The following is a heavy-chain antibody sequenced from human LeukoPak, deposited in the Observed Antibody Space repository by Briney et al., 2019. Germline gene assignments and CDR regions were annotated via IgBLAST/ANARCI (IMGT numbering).Heavy chain of an antibody. V-gene: IGHV3-23*01. CDR2: ISDSGRRT. Sequence: GGSLRLSCAASGFTFRSFAMNWVRQAPGKGLEWVSTISDSGRRTYYADSVKGRFTVSRDNSKNTLYLQMGSLRAEDMAVYYCARGLVGATYSYFDYWGQGTLVTVSS. CDR3: ARGLVGATYSYFDY. D-gene: IGHD1-26*01. CDR1: GFTFRSFA. J-gene: IGHJ4*02.